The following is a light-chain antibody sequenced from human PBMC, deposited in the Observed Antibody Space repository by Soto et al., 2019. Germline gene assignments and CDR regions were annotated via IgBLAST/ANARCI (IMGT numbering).Light chain of an antibody. CDR1: SSDVGRYNY. J-gene: IGLJ1*01. V-gene: IGLV2-11*01. Sequence: QSALTQPRSVSGSPGQSVTISCTGTSSDVGRYNYVTWYQQHPGKAPKLMTYDVNKRPSGVPDRFSGSKSGNTASLTISGLQAKDEPDYYCCSYAGSSTYVFGPGTKLTVL. CDR2: DVN. CDR3: CSYAGSSTYV.